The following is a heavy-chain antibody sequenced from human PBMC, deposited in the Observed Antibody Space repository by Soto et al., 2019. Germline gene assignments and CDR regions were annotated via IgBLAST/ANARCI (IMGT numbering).Heavy chain of an antibody. V-gene: IGHV1-58*01. CDR1: GFIFTSSA. J-gene: IGHJ4*02. CDR2: IVVGSGKT. Sequence: QMQLVQSGPEVKKPGTSVKVSCKASGFIFTSSAVQWVRQARGQRLEWIGWIVVGSGKTNYAQKFQERVTITRDMSTSTAYMELSSLRSEDTAVYYCAAWGDTVTTTGYWGQGTLVTVSS. D-gene: IGHD4-17*01. CDR3: AAWGDTVTTTGY.